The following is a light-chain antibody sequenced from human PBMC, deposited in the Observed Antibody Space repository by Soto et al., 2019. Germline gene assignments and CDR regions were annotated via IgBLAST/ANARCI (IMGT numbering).Light chain of an antibody. J-gene: IGLJ1*01. CDR2: SNN. Sequence: QSVLTQPPSASGTPGQRVTISCSGSSSNIGSNYVYWYQQLPGTAPKLLIYSNNQRPSGVPDRFPGSKSGTSASLAISGLRSEDEADYYCAAWDDSLSVYVFGTGTKVTAL. V-gene: IGLV1-47*02. CDR3: AAWDDSLSVYV. CDR1: SSNIGSNY.